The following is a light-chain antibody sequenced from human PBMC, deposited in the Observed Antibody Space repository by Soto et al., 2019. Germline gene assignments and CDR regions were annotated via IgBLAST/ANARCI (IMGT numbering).Light chain of an antibody. J-gene: IGLJ2*01. CDR1: SSNIGNNA. CDR3: PAWDGSLNGVV. V-gene: IGLV1-36*01. CDR2: YDD. Sequence: QSVLTQPPSVSEAPRQRVTISCSGSSSNIGNNAVNWYQQLPGKAPKLLIYYDDLLPSVVSDRFSGSKSGTSASLTISGLQSEDEADYYCPAWDGSLNGVVFGGGTKLTVL.